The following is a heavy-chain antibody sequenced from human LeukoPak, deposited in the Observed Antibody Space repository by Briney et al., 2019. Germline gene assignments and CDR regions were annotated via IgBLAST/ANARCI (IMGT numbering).Heavy chain of an antibody. D-gene: IGHD3-10*01. CDR2: ISAYNGNT. Sequence: GASVKVSCKASGYTFTSYGITWVRQAPGQGLEWMGWISAYNGNTNYAQKLQGRVTMTRDMSTSTVYMELSSLRSEDTAVYYCARDEDGSGSYSGFDYWGQGTLVTVSS. CDR3: ARDEDGSGSYSGFDY. J-gene: IGHJ4*02. CDR1: GYTFTSYG. V-gene: IGHV1-18*01.